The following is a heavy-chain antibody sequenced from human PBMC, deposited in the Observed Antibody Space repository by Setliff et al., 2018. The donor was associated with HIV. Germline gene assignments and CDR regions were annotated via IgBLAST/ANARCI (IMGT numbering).Heavy chain of an antibody. CDR2: IDSSGTT. D-gene: IGHD3-10*01. J-gene: IGHJ5*02. V-gene: IGHV4-4*07. Sequence: PSETLSFTCTISGGSFGVYRWSWIRQSAGRGLEWIGRIDSSGTTDYKPSLKGRVAISVDTSRNQFSLRVTSVTAADTAVYFCARDRHSSGLGSYGPWGPGILVTVS. CDR3: ARDRHSSGLGSYGP. CDR1: GGSFGVYR.